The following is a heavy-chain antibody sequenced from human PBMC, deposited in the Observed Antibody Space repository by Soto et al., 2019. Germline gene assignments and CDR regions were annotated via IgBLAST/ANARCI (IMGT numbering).Heavy chain of an antibody. D-gene: IGHD5-18*01. CDR3: ARDGADTAMVTVHGMDV. CDR2: TYYSGST. Sequence: SETLSLTCTVSGGSISSGGYYWSWIRQHPGKGLEWIGYTYYSGSTYYNPSLKSRVTISVDTSKNQFSLKLSSVTAADTAVYYCARDGADTAMVTVHGMDVWGQGTTVTVSS. V-gene: IGHV4-31*03. J-gene: IGHJ6*02. CDR1: GGSISSGGYY.